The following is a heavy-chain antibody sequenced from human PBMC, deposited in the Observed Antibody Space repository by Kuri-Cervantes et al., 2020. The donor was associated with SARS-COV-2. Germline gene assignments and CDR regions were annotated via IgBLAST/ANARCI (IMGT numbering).Heavy chain of an antibody. CDR3: ARGRGAYCISTSCYFGWFDP. Sequence: SQTLSLTRAVSVGSLSGYYWSWVRQPPGKGLEWIGDIYHSGSTYYTPSLKSRVAISVDRSKNQFSLKLSSVTPADTAVYYCARGRGAYCISTSCYFGWFDPWGQGTLVTVSS. D-gene: IGHD2-2*01. CDR2: IYHSGST. J-gene: IGHJ5*02. V-gene: IGHV4-34*01. CDR1: VGSLSGYY.